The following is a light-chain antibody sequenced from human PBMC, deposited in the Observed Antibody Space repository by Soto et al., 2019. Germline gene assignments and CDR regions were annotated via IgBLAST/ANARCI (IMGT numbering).Light chain of an antibody. CDR1: QSVSVN. CDR2: AAS. V-gene: IGKV3-15*01. Sequence: EILMTQSPATLSLSPGERATLSCRASQSVSVNLAWYQQKPGQAPRLLIYAASTRATGIPARFSGSGSGTEFTLTICSLQSDDFAVYYCLQYNHWPPLTFGGGTKVEIK. CDR3: LQYNHWPPLT. J-gene: IGKJ4*01.